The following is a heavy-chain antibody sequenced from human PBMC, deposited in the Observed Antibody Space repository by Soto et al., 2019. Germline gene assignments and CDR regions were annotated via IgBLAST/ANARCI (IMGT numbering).Heavy chain of an antibody. CDR3: ASEEALITTYHAFDI. CDR2: ISYSGNT. CDR1: GGTVRNAYYY. Sequence: SETLSLTCTVSGGTVRNAYYYWYWIRQPPGKGLEWIGYISYSGNTNYNPSLKSRVSMSVDSSKSQFSLKLNSLTSADTAVYYCASEEALITTYHAFDIWGLGTMVTVSS. D-gene: IGHD3-22*01. J-gene: IGHJ3*02. V-gene: IGHV4-61*01.